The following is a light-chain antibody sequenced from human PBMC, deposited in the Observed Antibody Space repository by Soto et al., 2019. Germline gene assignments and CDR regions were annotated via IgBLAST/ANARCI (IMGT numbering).Light chain of an antibody. CDR1: SSDVGGYNY. CDR3: SSYTSSTTLV. CDR2: EVS. V-gene: IGLV2-14*01. Sequence: QSALTQPASVSGSPGQSITISCTGTSSDVGGYNYVSWYQHHPGTAPNLMIYEVSNRPSGVSNRFSGSKSGNTASLPTSGLHVEDEDDYYCSSYTSSTTLVFGGGTKLTVL. J-gene: IGLJ3*02.